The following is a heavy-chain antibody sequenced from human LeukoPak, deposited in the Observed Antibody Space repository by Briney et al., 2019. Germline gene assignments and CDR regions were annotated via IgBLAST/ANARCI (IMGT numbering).Heavy chain of an antibody. J-gene: IGHJ5*02. CDR2: IIPILGIA. V-gene: IGHV1-69*04. CDR1: GGTFSSYA. CDR3: AGRGYSSSWYWFDP. Sequence: SVKVSCKASGGTFSSYAISWVRQAPGQGLEWMGRIIPILGIANYTQKFQGRVTITADKSTSTAYMELSSLRSEDTAVYYCAGRGYSSSWYWFDPWGQGTLVTVSS. D-gene: IGHD6-13*01.